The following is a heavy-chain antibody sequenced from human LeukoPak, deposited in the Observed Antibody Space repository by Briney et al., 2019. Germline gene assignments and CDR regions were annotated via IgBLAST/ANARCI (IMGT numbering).Heavy chain of an antibody. CDR2: VYYSGST. CDR1: GGSISSYY. Sequence: SETLSLTCTVTGGSISSYYWSWIRQPPGKGLEWIGYVYYSGSTNYNPSLKSRVTIPVDTSKSQFSLKLTSVTAADTAVYYCARHRITMVRGVIPYYFDYWGQGTLVTVSS. J-gene: IGHJ4*02. D-gene: IGHD3-10*01. V-gene: IGHV4-59*01. CDR3: ARHRITMVRGVIPYYFDY.